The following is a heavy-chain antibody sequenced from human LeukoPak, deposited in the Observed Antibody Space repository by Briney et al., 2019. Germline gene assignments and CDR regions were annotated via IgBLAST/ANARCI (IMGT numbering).Heavy chain of an antibody. J-gene: IGHJ6*02. V-gene: IGHV4-61*01. CDR3: ARDGYSSTAHSDGMDV. CDR1: GGSVSSGSYY. D-gene: IGHD6-13*01. CDR2: IYYSGST. Sequence: SPETLSLTCTVSGGSVSSGSYYWSWIRQPPGKGLEWIGYIYYSGSTNYNPSLKSRVTISVDTSKNQFSLKLSSVTAADTAVYYCARDGYSSTAHSDGMDVWGQGTTVTVSS.